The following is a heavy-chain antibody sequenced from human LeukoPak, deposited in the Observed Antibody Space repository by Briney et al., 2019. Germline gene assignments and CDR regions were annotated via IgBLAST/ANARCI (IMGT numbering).Heavy chain of an antibody. Sequence: GGSLRLSCAASGFTFSSYAISWVRQAPGKGLEWVSAISGSGGSTYYADSVKGRFTISRDNSKNTLYLQMNSLRAEDTAVYYCARGVSGYGSGSYRPYFDYWGQGTLVTVSS. CDR3: ARGVSGYGSGSYRPYFDY. D-gene: IGHD3-10*01. V-gene: IGHV3-23*01. J-gene: IGHJ4*02. CDR2: ISGSGGST. CDR1: GFTFSSYA.